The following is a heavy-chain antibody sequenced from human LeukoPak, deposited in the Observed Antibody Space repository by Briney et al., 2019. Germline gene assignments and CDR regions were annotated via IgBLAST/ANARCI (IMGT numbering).Heavy chain of an antibody. CDR3: ARGGIASAYGSINYHHYGLDV. V-gene: IGHV4-4*07. J-gene: IGHJ6*02. Sequence: PSQTLSLTCTDSGGSISSYYWTWIRQPAGKGLEWSGRIYTSGNTNYSPALKSRVTMSVDTSKNQVSLKLYSVTAADTAGYYCARGGIASAYGSINYHHYGLDVWGQGTTVTVSS. CDR1: GGSISSYY. D-gene: IGHD6-13*01. CDR2: IYTSGNT.